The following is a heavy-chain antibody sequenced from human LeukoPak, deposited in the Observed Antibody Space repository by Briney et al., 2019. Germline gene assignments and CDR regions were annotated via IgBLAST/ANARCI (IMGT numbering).Heavy chain of an antibody. CDR1: GFTFDEYA. V-gene: IGHV3-43*02. J-gene: IGHJ4*02. CDR3: TKDRYCSSTSCPTDH. Sequence: GGSLRLSCAASGFTFDEYAMHWVRQAPGKGLEWVSLISGDGSNTYYADSVKGRFTISRDNSKNSLYLQMNGLRTEDTALYYCTKDRYCSSTSCPTDHWGQGTVVTVSS. CDR2: ISGDGSNT. D-gene: IGHD2-2*01.